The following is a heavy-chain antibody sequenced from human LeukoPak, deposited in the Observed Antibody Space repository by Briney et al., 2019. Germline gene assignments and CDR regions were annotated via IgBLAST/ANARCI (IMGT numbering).Heavy chain of an antibody. CDR1: GGSFSGYY. Sequence: SETLSLTCAVYGGSFSGYYWSWIRQPPGKGLEWIGEINHSGSTNYNPSLKSRVTISVYTSKNQFSLKLSSVTAADTAVYYCARGKRGYSGDGRAVWFDPWGQGTLVTVSS. D-gene: IGHD5-12*01. CDR3: ARGKRGYSGDGRAVWFDP. V-gene: IGHV4-34*01. CDR2: INHSGST. J-gene: IGHJ5*02.